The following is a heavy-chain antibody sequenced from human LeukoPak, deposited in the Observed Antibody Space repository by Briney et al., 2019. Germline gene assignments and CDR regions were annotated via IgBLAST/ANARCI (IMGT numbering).Heavy chain of an antibody. Sequence: SKTLSLTCTVAGGSISSYYWSWIRQPPGKGLEWNGYIYYSVSTNYNPSLKSRVTISVDTSKNQSSLTLSSVTAADTAVHYSARVGANKTWFDPWGQGTLVTVSS. J-gene: IGHJ5*02. V-gene: IGHV4-59*08. CDR1: GGSISSYY. D-gene: IGHD1-26*01. CDR3: ARVGANKTWFDP. CDR2: IYYSVST.